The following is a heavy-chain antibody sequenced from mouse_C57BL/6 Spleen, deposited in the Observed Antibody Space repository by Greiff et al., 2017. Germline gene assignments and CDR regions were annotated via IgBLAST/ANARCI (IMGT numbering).Heavy chain of an antibody. CDR1: GFTFSSYG. J-gene: IGHJ2*01. CDR3: ARHDGYYDY. CDR2: ISSGGSYT. V-gene: IGHV5-6*01. D-gene: IGHD2-3*01. Sequence: EVKLMESGGDLVKPGGSLKLSCAASGFTFSSYGMSWVRQTPDKRLEWVATISSGGSYTYYPDSVKGRFTISSDNAKNTLYLQMSSLKSEDTAMYYCARHDGYYDYWGQGTTLTVSS.